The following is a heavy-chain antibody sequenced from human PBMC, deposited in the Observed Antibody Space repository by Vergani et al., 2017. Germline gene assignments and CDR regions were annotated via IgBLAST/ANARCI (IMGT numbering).Heavy chain of an antibody. D-gene: IGHD6-19*01. V-gene: IGHV3-15*05. CDR2: IKSKTDGGTT. Sequence: EVQLVESGGGLVKPGGSLRLSCAASGFTFSNAWMSWVRQAPGKGLEWVGRIKSKTDGGTTDYAAPVKGRFTISRDDSKNTLYLQMNSLRAEDTALYYCAKDSGAVGYFDYWGQGTLVTVSS. J-gene: IGHJ4*02. CDR3: AKDSGAVGYFDY. CDR1: GFTFSNAW.